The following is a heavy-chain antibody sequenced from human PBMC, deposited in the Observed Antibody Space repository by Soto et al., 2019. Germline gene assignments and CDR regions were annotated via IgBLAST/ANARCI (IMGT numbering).Heavy chain of an antibody. V-gene: IGHV3-9*01. J-gene: IGHJ4*02. Sequence: GGSLRLSCVGTGLNFDDFAMHWDRQAPGKGLEWVSGITWNSRVLAYADSVKGRFTISRDNARNSLYLQIDSLRDEDTALYYCAKGRYDFWSPYYFDSWGQGTLVTVSS. D-gene: IGHD3-3*01. CDR2: ITWNSRVL. CDR1: GLNFDDFA. CDR3: AKGRYDFWSPYYFDS.